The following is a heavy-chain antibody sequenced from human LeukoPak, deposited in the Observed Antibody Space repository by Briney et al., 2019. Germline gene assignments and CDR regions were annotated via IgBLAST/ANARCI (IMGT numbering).Heavy chain of an antibody. V-gene: IGHV4-39*01. CDR2: IYYSGST. D-gene: IGHD3-3*01. J-gene: IGHJ4*02. CDR1: GGSISSSSYY. Sequence: SETLSLTCIVSGGSISSSSYYWGWIRQPPGKGLEWIGSIYYSGSTYYNPSLKSRVTISVDTSKNQFSLKLSSVTAADTAVYYCAGRTIFGVGRTGYAYYWGQGTLVTVSS. CDR3: AGRTIFGVGRTGYAYY.